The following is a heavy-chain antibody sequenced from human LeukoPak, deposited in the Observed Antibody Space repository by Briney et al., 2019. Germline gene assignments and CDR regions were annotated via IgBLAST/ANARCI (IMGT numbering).Heavy chain of an antibody. CDR3: ARMDRVGATDY. Sequence: PGGSLRLSCAASGFTVSSNYMSWVRQAPGKGLEWVSVIYSGGSTYYVDSVKGRFTISRHNSRNTLYLQMNSLRAEDTAVYYCARMDRVGATDYWGQGTLVTVSS. V-gene: IGHV3-53*04. J-gene: IGHJ4*02. D-gene: IGHD1-26*01. CDR2: IYSGGST. CDR1: GFTVSSNY.